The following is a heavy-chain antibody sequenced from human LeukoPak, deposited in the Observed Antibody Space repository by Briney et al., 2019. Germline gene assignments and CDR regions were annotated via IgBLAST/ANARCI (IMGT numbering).Heavy chain of an antibody. J-gene: IGHJ4*02. CDR1: GYTFTSYY. V-gene: IGHV1-46*01. CDR2: INPTGGST. CDR3: ARRPLGSSRWYFLDPYFDY. D-gene: IGHD6-13*01. Sequence: ASVKVSSKASGYTFTSYYMHWVGQAPGQGLEGMGLINPTGGSTTYAQNFQGRVTMTRDTSTSTVYIELRSLRSEDTAVYYRARRPLGSSRWYFLDPYFDYWGQGALVTVSS.